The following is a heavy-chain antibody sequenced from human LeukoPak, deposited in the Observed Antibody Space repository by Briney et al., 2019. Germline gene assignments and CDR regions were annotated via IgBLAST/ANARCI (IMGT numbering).Heavy chain of an antibody. Sequence: PGGSLRLSCATSGFTFSGFAMCWVRQAPGKGLVWVSAITTSGGETNYADSVKGRFTISRDNSKSTLFLQMHSLRGDDTAVYYCAKGHYDDWYYFDYWGQGALVTVSS. J-gene: IGHJ4*02. CDR2: ITTSGGET. D-gene: IGHD3-3*01. CDR1: GFTFSGFA. CDR3: AKGHYDDWYYFDY. V-gene: IGHV3-23*01.